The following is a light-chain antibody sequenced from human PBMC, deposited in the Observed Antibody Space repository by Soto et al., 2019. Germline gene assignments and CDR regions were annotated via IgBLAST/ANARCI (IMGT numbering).Light chain of an antibody. V-gene: IGKV4-1*01. CDR3: QQYYDTRLT. J-gene: IGKJ4*01. Sequence: DIVMTQSPDSLAVSLGGRATINCKSSQSSLYSSNNQNYLAWYQQKPGQPPKLLIFWASAREPGVPDRFSGSGSGTDFTLTISTLQAEDVAVYYCQQYYDTRLTFCGGTRVEIK. CDR1: QSSLYSSNNQNY. CDR2: WAS.